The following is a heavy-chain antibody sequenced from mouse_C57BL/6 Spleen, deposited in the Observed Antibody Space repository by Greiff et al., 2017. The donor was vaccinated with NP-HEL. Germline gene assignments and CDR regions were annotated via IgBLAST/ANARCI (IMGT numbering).Heavy chain of an antibody. V-gene: IGHV3-6*01. CDR1: GYSITSGYY. Sequence: EVKVEESGPGLVKPSQSLSLTCSVTGYSITSGYYWNWIRQFPGNKLEWMGYISYDGSNNYNPSLKNRISITRDTSKNQFFLKLNSVTTEDTATYYCARRDYYGSYWYFDVWGTGTTVTVSS. J-gene: IGHJ1*03. CDR3: ARRDYYGSYWYFDV. D-gene: IGHD1-1*01. CDR2: ISYDGSN.